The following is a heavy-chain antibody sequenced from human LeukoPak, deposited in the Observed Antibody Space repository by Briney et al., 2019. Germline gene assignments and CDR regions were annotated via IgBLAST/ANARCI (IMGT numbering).Heavy chain of an antibody. Sequence: PGGSLRLSCAASGFTFSSYGMHWVRQAPGKGLEWVAVISYDGSNKYYADSVKGRFTISRDNSKNTLYLQMNSLRAEDTAVYYCARAIHRRIAVALYYGMDVWGQGTTVTVSS. CDR2: ISYDGSNK. V-gene: IGHV3-30*03. J-gene: IGHJ6*02. D-gene: IGHD6-19*01. CDR3: ARAIHRRIAVALYYGMDV. CDR1: GFTFSSYG.